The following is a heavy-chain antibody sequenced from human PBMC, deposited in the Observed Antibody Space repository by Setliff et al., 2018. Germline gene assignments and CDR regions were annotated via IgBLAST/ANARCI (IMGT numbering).Heavy chain of an antibody. CDR3: ARDKGYDSGGYYFYYYYYMDV. D-gene: IGHD3-22*01. CDR2: INPGNGNT. CDR1: GYTFTDYA. Sequence: ASVKVSCKASGYTFTDYAMHWVRQAPGQRLEWMGWINPGNGNTKYSQKFQGRVTITRDTSASTAYMELSSLRSEDTAVYYCARDKGYDSGGYYFYYYYYMDVWGKGTTVTVSS. J-gene: IGHJ6*03. V-gene: IGHV1-3*01.